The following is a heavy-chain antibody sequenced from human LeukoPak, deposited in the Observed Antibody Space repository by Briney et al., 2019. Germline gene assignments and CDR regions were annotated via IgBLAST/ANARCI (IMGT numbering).Heavy chain of an antibody. D-gene: IGHD3-3*01. V-gene: IGHV4-4*07. Sequence: PSETLSLTCTVSGGSISNFYWSWIRQPAGKGLEWIGRIYTSGSTNYNPSLKSRVTMSVDTSKNQFSLKLSSVTAADTAVYYCAQSYYDFWTGPIGYWGQGTLVTVSS. CDR3: AQSYYDFWTGPIGY. CDR1: GGSISNFY. J-gene: IGHJ4*02. CDR2: IYTSGST.